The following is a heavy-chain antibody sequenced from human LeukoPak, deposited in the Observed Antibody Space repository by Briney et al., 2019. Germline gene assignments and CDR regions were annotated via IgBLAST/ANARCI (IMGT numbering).Heavy chain of an antibody. CDR2: IYYSGST. Sequence: SETLSLTCTVSGGSISSSSYYWGWIRQPPGKGLEWIGSIYYSGSTYYNPSLKSRVTISVDTSKNQFSLKLSSVTAADTAVYYCASNIARGHWFDPWGQGTLVTVSA. J-gene: IGHJ5*02. D-gene: IGHD6-13*01. CDR1: GGSISSSSYY. V-gene: IGHV4-39*01. CDR3: ASNIARGHWFDP.